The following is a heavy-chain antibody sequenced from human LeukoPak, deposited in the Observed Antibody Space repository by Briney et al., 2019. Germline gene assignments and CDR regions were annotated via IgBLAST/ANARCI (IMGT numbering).Heavy chain of an antibody. CDR3: AVTYYYDSSGYYRVGPQYFDY. Sequence: ASVKVSCKASGYTFTSNYIHWVRQAPGQGLEWMGMIYPRDGSTSYAQKFQGRVTITADESTSTAYMELSSLRSEDTAVYYCAVTYYYDSSGYYRVGPQYFDYWGQGTLVTVSS. CDR1: GYTFTSNY. CDR2: IYPRDGST. D-gene: IGHD3-22*01. V-gene: IGHV1-46*01. J-gene: IGHJ4*02.